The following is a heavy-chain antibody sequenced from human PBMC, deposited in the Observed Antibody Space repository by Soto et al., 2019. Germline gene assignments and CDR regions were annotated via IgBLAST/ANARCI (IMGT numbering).Heavy chain of an antibody. CDR2: IYYSGST. CDR1: GGSISSGDYY. D-gene: IGHD2-2*01. J-gene: IGHJ6*03. Sequence: SETLSLTCTVSGGSISSGDYYWSWIRQPPGKGLEWIGYIYYSGSTYYNPSLKSRVTISVDTSKNQFSLKLSSVTAADTAVYYCARHAAEYRDYYYYMDVWGKGTTVTVSS. CDR3: ARHAAEYRDYYYYMDV. V-gene: IGHV4-30-4*01.